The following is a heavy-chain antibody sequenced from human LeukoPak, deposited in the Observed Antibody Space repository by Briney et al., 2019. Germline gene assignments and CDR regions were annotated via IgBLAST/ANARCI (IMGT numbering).Heavy chain of an antibody. J-gene: IGHJ5*02. Sequence: PSETLSLTCTVYGGSISSHYWSWIRQPPGKGLEWIGYIYYSGSTNYNPSLKSRVTISVDTSKNQFSLKLSSVTAADTAVYYCARGRVEFDPWGQGTLVTVSS. D-gene: IGHD5-24*01. CDR1: GGSISSHY. CDR3: ARGRVEFDP. CDR2: IYYSGST. V-gene: IGHV4-59*11.